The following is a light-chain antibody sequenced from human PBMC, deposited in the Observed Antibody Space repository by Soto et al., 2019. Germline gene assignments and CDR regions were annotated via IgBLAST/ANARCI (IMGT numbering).Light chain of an antibody. CDR1: QSVLYSSNNKNY. CDR2: WAS. Sequence: DIVMTQSPDSLAVSLGERATINCKSSQSVLYSSNNKNYLAWYQQKPGQPPRLLIYWASTRESGVPARFSGGGSGTDFTLTISSLQAEDVAVYYCQQYYSSPFTFGPGTKVDIK. J-gene: IGKJ3*01. CDR3: QQYYSSPFT. V-gene: IGKV4-1*01.